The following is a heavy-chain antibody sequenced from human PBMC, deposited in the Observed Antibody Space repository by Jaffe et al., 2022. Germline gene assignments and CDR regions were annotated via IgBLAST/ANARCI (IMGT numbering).Heavy chain of an antibody. J-gene: IGHJ4*02. CDR3: ARGRYFYGSGQAPFDY. V-gene: IGHV4-34*01. D-gene: IGHD3-10*01. Sequence: QVQLQQWGAGLLKPSETLSLTCAVYGGSFSGYYWSWIRQPPGKGLEWIGEINHSGSTNYNPSLKSRVTISVDTSKNQFSLKLSSVTAADTAVYYCARGRYFYGSGQAPFDYWGQGTLVTVSS. CDR2: INHSGST. CDR1: GGSFSGYY.